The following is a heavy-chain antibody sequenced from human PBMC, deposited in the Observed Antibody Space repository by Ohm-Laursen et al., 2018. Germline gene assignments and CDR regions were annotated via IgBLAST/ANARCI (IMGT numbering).Heavy chain of an antibody. CDR1: SVSISSYY. Sequence: GTLSLTCAVSSVSISSYYWSWVRQPPGKGLEWIGYIHNSGSTNYNPSLKSRVTIATDTSKNQLSLKLSSVTAADTAVYYCARRANSAFPYYLDYWGQGTLVTVSS. CDR3: ARRANSAFPYYLDY. J-gene: IGHJ4*02. CDR2: IHNSGST. D-gene: IGHD1-26*01. V-gene: IGHV4-59*08.